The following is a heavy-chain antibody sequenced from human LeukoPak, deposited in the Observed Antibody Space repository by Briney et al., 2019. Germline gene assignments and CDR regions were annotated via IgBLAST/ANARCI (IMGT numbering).Heavy chain of an antibody. J-gene: IGHJ6*04. V-gene: IGHV3-30*03. CDR3: ATGSSPPYYYYGMDV. CDR2: ISYDGSNK. D-gene: IGHD3-10*01. CDR1: GFTFSSYG. Sequence: GGSLRLSCAASGFTFSSYGMHWVRQAPGKGLEWVAVISYDGSNKYYADSVKGRLTISRDNSKNTLYLQMNSLRAEDTAVYYCATGSSPPYYYYGMDVWGKGTTVTVSS.